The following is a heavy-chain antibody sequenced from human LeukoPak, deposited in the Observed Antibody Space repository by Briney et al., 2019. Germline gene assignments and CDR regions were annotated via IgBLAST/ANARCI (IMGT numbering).Heavy chain of an antibody. V-gene: IGHV3-23*01. CDR2: ISGSGGST. J-gene: IGHJ4*02. Sequence: PGGSLRLSCAASGFTFSSYGMHWVRQAPGKGLEWVSAISGSGGSTYYADSVKGRFTISRDNSKNTLYLQMNSLRAEDTAVYYCAKDTAYGDSGGFFDYWGQGTLVTVSS. D-gene: IGHD4-17*01. CDR1: GFTFSSYG. CDR3: AKDTAYGDSGGFFDY.